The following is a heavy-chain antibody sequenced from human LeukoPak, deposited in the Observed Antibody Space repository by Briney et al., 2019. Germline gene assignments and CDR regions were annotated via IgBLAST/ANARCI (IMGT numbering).Heavy chain of an antibody. J-gene: IGHJ4*02. V-gene: IGHV3-23*01. CDR3: ASGIATFGAPLDY. CDR2: ISGGAGST. D-gene: IGHD3-3*01. CDR1: GFTFSSYA. Sequence: GGSLRLSCAASGFTFSSYAMSWVRQAPGKGLRWVSIISGGAGSTYYADSVKGRFTISRDNSKNTLYLQMNSLRAEDTALYYCASGIATFGAPLDYWGQGTLVTVSS.